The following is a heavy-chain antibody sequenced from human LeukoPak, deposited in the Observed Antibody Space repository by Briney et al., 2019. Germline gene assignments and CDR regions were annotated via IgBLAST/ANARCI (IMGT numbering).Heavy chain of an antibody. V-gene: IGHV1-69*13. Sequence: SVKVSCKASGGTFSSYAISWVRQAPGQGLEWMGGIIPIFGTANYAQKFQGRVTITADESTSTAYMELSSLRSEDTAVYYCARGVPVEMATIYNYGMDVWAKGPRSPSP. CDR3: ARGVPVEMATIYNYGMDV. CDR2: IIPIFGTA. CDR1: GGTFSSYA. J-gene: IGHJ6*02. D-gene: IGHD5-24*01.